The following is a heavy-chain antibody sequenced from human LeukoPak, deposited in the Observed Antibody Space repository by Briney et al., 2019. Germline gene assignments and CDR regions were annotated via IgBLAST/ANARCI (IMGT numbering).Heavy chain of an antibody. CDR3: AKAATYFYGSVTYDWFES. Sequence: GGSLKLSCEASGFTFSSYWMHWVRQIPGKGLMWVSRIESNGLTLYADSVRDRFTTSRDNGKNTIYLQMNSLRVDDTAIYYCAKAATYFYGSVTYDWFESWGQGTLATVSS. V-gene: IGHV3-74*01. D-gene: IGHD3-10*01. J-gene: IGHJ5*01. CDR2: IESNGLT. CDR1: GFTFSSYW.